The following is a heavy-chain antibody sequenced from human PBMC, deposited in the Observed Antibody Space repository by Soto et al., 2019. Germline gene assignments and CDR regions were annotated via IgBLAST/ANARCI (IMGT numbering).Heavy chain of an antibody. CDR2: INPSGGST. J-gene: IGHJ6*02. CDR1: GYTFTSYY. CDR3: ARDRMARATTYYYYYYGMDV. Sequence: ASVKVSWKASGYTFTSYYMHWVRQAPGQGLEWMGIINPSGGSTSYAQKFQGRVTMTRDTSTSTVYMELSSLRSEDTAVYYCARDRMARATTYYYYYYGMDVWGQGTTVTVSS. V-gene: IGHV1-46*01. D-gene: IGHD1-1*01.